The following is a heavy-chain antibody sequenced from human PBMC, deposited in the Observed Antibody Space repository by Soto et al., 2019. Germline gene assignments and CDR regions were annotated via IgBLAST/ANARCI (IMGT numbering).Heavy chain of an antibody. CDR2: IKQDGSEK. Sequence: GGSLRLSCAASGFTFSSYWMGWVRQAPGKGLEWVANIKQDGSEKYYVDSVKGRFTISRDNAKNSLYLQMNSLRAEDTAVYYCARLSLTYYYDSSGYYYNYWGQGTLVTVSS. J-gene: IGHJ4*02. CDR1: GFTFSSYW. D-gene: IGHD3-22*01. CDR3: ARLSLTYYYDSSGYYYNY. V-gene: IGHV3-7*01.